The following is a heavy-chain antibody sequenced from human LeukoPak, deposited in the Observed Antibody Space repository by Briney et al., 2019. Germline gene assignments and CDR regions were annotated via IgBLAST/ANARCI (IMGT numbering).Heavy chain of an antibody. J-gene: IGHJ4*02. Sequence: GGSLRLSCAASGFTFDNHARMEVRQAPGKGLKGGSVITGSGDARYYADSVKGRFTISRDNSKTTLHLPMNTLRVEDTALYYCAKDILTYYYGTSGYYFDYWGQGTLVTVSS. D-gene: IGHD3-22*01. CDR2: ITGSGDAR. CDR1: GFTFDNHA. CDR3: AKDILTYYYGTSGYYFDY. V-gene: IGHV3-23*01.